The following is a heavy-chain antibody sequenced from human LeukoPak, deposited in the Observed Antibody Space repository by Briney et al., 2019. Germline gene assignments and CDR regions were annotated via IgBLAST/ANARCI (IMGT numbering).Heavy chain of an antibody. CDR3: ARHLSGTAMAHYFDH. D-gene: IGHD5-18*01. CDR2: IYSSGNT. Sequence: SETLSLTCSVSGASISSGRNYWGWIRQSPGKGLEWIASIYSSGNTQYNPSLQSRVSVSVDTSKNQVSVRLSSLTAADTGVYYCARHLSGTAMAHYFDHWGQGTLVTVSS. CDR1: GASISSGRNY. J-gene: IGHJ4*02. V-gene: IGHV4-39*01.